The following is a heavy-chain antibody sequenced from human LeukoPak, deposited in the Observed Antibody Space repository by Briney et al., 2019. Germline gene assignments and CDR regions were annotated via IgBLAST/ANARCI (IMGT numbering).Heavy chain of an antibody. CDR3: ARENFGSGSYPDF. J-gene: IGHJ4*02. CDR2: IWHDGSHK. Sequence: GRSLTLSCAASGFSFNTYAMHWVRQAPGQGLEWVALIWHDGSHKFYSNSVRGQFTISRDNSKNTVYLQMNNLRPEDTAVYYCARENFGSGSYPDFWGQGTLVTVSS. D-gene: IGHD3-10*01. CDR1: GFSFNTYA. V-gene: IGHV3-33*01.